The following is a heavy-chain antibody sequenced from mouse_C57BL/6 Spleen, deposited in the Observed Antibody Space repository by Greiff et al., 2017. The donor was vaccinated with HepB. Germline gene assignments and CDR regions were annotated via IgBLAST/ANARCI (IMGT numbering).Heavy chain of an antibody. Sequence: VQLKESGPELVKPGASVKISCKASGYSFTDYNMNWVKQSNGKSLEWIGVINPNYGTTSYNQKFKGKATLTVDQSSSTAYMQLNSLTSEDSAVYYCARLYYGSSVRGYFDVWGTGTTVTVSS. J-gene: IGHJ1*03. D-gene: IGHD1-1*01. CDR3: ARLYYGSSVRGYFDV. CDR2: INPNYGTT. CDR1: GYSFTDYN. V-gene: IGHV1-39*01.